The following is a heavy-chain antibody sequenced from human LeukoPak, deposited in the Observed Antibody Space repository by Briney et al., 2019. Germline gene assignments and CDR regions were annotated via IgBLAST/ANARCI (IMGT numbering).Heavy chain of an antibody. V-gene: IGHV4-38-2*02. CDR3: ARGPPRDYVWGSYPHYFDY. D-gene: IGHD3-16*02. J-gene: IGHJ4*02. CDR1: GYSITSGYY. CDR2: IYHNGST. Sequence: PSETLSLTCTVSGYSITSGYYWGWIRQPPGKGLEWIGSIYHNGSTYYNPSLKSRVTISVDTSKNQFSLKVSSVTAAETAVYYCARGPPRDYVWGSYPHYFDYWGQGTLVTVSS.